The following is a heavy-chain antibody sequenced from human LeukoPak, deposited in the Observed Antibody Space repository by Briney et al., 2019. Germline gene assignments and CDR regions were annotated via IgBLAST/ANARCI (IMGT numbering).Heavy chain of an antibody. Sequence: GGSLRLSCAASGFTFSSYGMHWVRQAPGKGLEWVAFIRYDGSNKYYADSVKGRFTISRDNSKNTLYLQMNSLRAEDTAVYYCAREATMIVDRDAFDIWGQGTMVTVSS. CDR1: GFTFSSYG. D-gene: IGHD3-22*01. J-gene: IGHJ3*02. CDR2: IRYDGSNK. V-gene: IGHV3-30*02. CDR3: AREATMIVDRDAFDI.